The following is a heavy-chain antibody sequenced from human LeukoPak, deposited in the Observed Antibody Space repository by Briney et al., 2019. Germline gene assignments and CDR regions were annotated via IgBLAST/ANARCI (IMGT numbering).Heavy chain of an antibody. D-gene: IGHD7-27*01. CDR1: GFTFSSYW. CDR2: ISSDGSNT. V-gene: IGHV3-74*03. Sequence: GGSLRLSCAASGFTFSSYWMHWVRQAPGKGLVWVSRISSDGSNTMYADSVKGRFTISRDNAKNTLYLQMNSLRAEDTAVYYCARDFWGLVDYWGQGTLVTVSS. J-gene: IGHJ4*02. CDR3: ARDFWGLVDY.